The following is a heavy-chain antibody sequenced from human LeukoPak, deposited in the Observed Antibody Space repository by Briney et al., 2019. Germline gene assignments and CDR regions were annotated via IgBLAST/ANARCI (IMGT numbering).Heavy chain of an antibody. CDR1: GGSFSGYY. Sequence: SDTLSLTCAVYGGSFSGYYWSGLRQPPGKGLEGIGENNHSGSTNYNPSLKSRVTISVDTSKNQFSLKLSSVTAADTAVYYCAQGVVVVPAASMRSNWFDPWGQGTLVTVSS. CDR3: AQGVVVVPAASMRSNWFDP. J-gene: IGHJ5*02. CDR2: NNHSGST. V-gene: IGHV4-34*01. D-gene: IGHD2-2*01.